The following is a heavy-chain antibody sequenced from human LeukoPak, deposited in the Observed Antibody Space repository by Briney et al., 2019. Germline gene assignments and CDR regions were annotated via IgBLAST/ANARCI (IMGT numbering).Heavy chain of an antibody. Sequence: GGPLRLSCAASGFTFSSYSMNWVRQAPGKGLEWVSYISSSSSTIYYADSVKGRLTISRDNAKNSLYLQMNSLRDEDTAVYYCARDSMVRGVIITFDYWGQGTLVTVSS. CDR1: GFTFSSYS. J-gene: IGHJ4*02. CDR3: ARDSMVRGVIITFDY. CDR2: ISSSSSTI. D-gene: IGHD3-10*01. V-gene: IGHV3-48*02.